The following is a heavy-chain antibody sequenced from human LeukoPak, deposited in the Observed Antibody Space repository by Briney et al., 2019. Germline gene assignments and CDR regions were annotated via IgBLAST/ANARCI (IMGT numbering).Heavy chain of an antibody. CDR2: SIPMFGIG. D-gene: IGHD3-22*01. Sequence: ASVKVSCKASGGTFTSYVISWVRQAPGQGFEWIGRSIPMFGIGNYAQNFHGRVTVTADKSTSTAHMELSSLRSEDTAVYYCAREAEVDYYDSSGYSLYFDYWGQGTLVTVSS. CDR1: GGTFTSYV. CDR3: AREAEVDYYDSSGYSLYFDY. V-gene: IGHV1-69*04. J-gene: IGHJ4*02.